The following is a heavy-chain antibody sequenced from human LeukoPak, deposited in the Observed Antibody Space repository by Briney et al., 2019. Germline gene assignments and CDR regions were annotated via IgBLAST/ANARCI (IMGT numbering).Heavy chain of an antibody. D-gene: IGHD6-19*01. CDR1: GFTFSSYA. V-gene: IGHV3-30-3*01. CDR3: ARDSSGREVGFMDV. Sequence: GGSLRLSCAASGFTFSSYAMSWVRQAPGKGLEWVAVISYDGSNKYYADSVKGRFTISRDNSKNTLYLQMNSLRAEDTAVYYCARDSSGREVGFMDVWGQGTTVTVSS. J-gene: IGHJ6*02. CDR2: ISYDGSNK.